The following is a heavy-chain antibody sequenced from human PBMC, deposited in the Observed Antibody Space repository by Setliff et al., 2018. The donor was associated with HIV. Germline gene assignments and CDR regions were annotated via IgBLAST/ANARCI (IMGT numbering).Heavy chain of an antibody. J-gene: IGHJ4*02. CDR1: GYSIGSGSF. CDR3: ARYSTLTTNFDY. CDR2: IPHNGGT. Sequence: PSETLSLTCAVSGYSIGSGSFWGWIRQPPGKGLEWIATIPHNGGTYYNPDPPLTGRVTISLDTSKNQFSLKLAFVTAADTAVYYCARYSTLTTNFDYWGQGTLVTVSS. V-gene: IGHV4-38-2*01. D-gene: IGHD4-17*01.